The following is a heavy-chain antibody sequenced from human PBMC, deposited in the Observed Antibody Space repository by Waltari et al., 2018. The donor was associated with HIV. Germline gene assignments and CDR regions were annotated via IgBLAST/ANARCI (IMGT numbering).Heavy chain of an antibody. J-gene: IGHJ2*01. Sequence: EMQLVESGGGLAQPGGSLRLACAASGFTFSSYSMNWVGQAPEKGLEWVAYFSSSRNIIYYADSVKGRFTISRDNAKNSLYLQMDSLGAEDTAVYYCAREGGYDSSGYLRGFDLWGRGTLVTV. V-gene: IGHV3-48*04. CDR3: AREGGYDSSGYLRGFDL. CDR2: FSSSRNII. CDR1: GFTFSSYS. D-gene: IGHD3-22*01.